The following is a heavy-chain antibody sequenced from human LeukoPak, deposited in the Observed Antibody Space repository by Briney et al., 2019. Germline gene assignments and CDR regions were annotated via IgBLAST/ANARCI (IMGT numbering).Heavy chain of an antibody. V-gene: IGHV4-39*01. CDR1: GGSISSSSYY. J-gene: IGHJ6*03. D-gene: IGHD7-27*01. CDR2: IYYSGST. CDR3: ARQANWGYWAYYYYMDV. Sequence: PSETLSLTCTVSGGSISSSSYYWGWIRQPPGKGLEWIGSIYYSGSTYYNPSLKSRVTISVDTSKNQFSLKLSSVTAADTAVYYCARQANWGYWAYYYYMDVWGKGTTVTVSS.